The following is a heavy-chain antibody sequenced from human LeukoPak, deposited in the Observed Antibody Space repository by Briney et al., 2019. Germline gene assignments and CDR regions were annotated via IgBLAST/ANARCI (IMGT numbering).Heavy chain of an antibody. CDR2: FDPEDGET. CDR3: AMAITMVRGVSGPVYYYGMDV. J-gene: IGHJ6*02. D-gene: IGHD3-10*01. CDR1: GYTLTELS. Sequence: ASVKVSCKVSGYTLTELSMHWVRQAPGKGLEWMGGFDPEDGETIYAQKFQGRVTMTEDTSTDTAYMELSSLRSEDTAVYYCAMAITMVRGVSGPVYYYGMDVWGRGTTVTVSS. V-gene: IGHV1-24*01.